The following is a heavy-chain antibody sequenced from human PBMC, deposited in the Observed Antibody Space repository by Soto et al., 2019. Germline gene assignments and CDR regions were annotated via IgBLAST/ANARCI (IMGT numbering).Heavy chain of an antibody. CDR3: ARDLGYYDSSGYRVDAFDI. J-gene: IGHJ3*02. CDR1: GFTFSDYD. V-gene: IGHV3-11*01. Sequence: GGSLRLSCAASGFTFSDYDMRWIRQAPGQGLEWVSYISSSGSTIYYADSVKGRFTISRDNAKNSLYLQMNSLRAEDTAVYYCARDLGYYDSSGYRVDAFDIWGQGTMVT. CDR2: ISSSGSTI. D-gene: IGHD3-22*01.